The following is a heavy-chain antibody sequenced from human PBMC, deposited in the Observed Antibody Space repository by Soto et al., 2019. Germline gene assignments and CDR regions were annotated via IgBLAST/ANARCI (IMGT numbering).Heavy chain of an antibody. D-gene: IGHD6-19*01. V-gene: IGHV3-49*03. CDR1: GFTFGDYA. Sequence: GGSLRLSCTASGFTFGDYAMSWFRQAPGKGLEWVGFIRSKAYGGTTEYAASVKGRFTISRDDSKSIAYLQMNSLKTEDTAVYYCTRDRRFGGYSSGWYVYYWGQGTLVTVSS. J-gene: IGHJ4*02. CDR2: IRSKAYGGTT. CDR3: TRDRRFGGYSSGWYVYY.